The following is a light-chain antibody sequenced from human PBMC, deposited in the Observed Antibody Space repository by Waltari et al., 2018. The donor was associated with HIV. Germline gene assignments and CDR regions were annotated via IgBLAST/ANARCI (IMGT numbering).Light chain of an antibody. CDR2: DVT. CDR3: CSFAGSYTLV. CDR1: SSAIGDYNY. J-gene: IGLJ3*02. Sequence: QSALTQPRSVSGSPGQSVTLSCTGTSSAIGDYNYVSWYQQHPGKAPKRMIYDVTKRPSGVPDRFSGSKSGNTASLTISGLQAEDEAAYYCCSFAGSYTLVFGGGTKLTVL. V-gene: IGLV2-11*01.